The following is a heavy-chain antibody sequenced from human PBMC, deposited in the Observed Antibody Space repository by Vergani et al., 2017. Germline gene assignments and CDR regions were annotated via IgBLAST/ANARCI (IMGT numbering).Heavy chain of an antibody. CDR3: ARDMGYDYVWGSYRYPYYYYGMDV. Sequence: EVQLVESGGGLVKPGGSLRLSCAASGFTFSSYSMNWVRQAPGKGLEWVSSISSSSSYIYYADSVKGRFTISRDNAKNSLYLQMNSLRAEDTAVYYCARDMGYDYVWGSYRYPYYYYGMDVWGQ. CDR1: GFTFSSYS. D-gene: IGHD3-16*02. J-gene: IGHJ6*02. V-gene: IGHV3-21*01. CDR2: ISSSSSYI.